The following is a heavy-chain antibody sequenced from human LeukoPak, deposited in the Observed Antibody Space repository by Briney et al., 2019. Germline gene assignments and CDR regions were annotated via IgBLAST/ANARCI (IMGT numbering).Heavy chain of an antibody. CDR3: ARVRYNYGDSDY. D-gene: IGHD5-18*01. Sequence: SETLSLTRAVSGYSISSGYYWGWIRQPPGKGLEWIGTIYHNGNTYYNPSLKSRVTISVDTSKNQFSLKLSSVTAADTAVYYCARVRYNYGDSDYWGQGTLVTVSS. J-gene: IGHJ4*02. CDR2: IYHNGNT. CDR1: GYSISSGYY. V-gene: IGHV4-38-2*01.